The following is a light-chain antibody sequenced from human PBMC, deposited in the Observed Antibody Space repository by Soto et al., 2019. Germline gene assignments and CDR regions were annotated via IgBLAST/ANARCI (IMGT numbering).Light chain of an antibody. V-gene: IGKV3-15*01. CDR2: GAS. CDR3: QQYTNWPIT. CDR1: QSVSNN. Sequence: MGVAQAGGTLSLNPGERATLSCRASQSVSNNYLAWYQQKPGQAPRLLIYGASTRATAIPARFTGSGSGTEFTLTISSLQSEDFAVYYCQQYTNWPITFGPGTRLEIK. J-gene: IGKJ5*01.